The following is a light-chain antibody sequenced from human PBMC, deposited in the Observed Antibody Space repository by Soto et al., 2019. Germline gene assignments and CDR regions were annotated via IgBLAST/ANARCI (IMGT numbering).Light chain of an antibody. CDR3: SSYTSSSNVV. V-gene: IGLV2-14*01. Sequence: QSVLTQPASVSGSPGQSITISCTGTRSDVGGYNYVSWYQQHPGKAPKLMIYDVSNRPSGVSNRFSGSKSGNTASLTISGLQAEDEADYYCSSYTSSSNVVFGGGTKLTVL. CDR1: RSDVGGYNY. CDR2: DVS. J-gene: IGLJ2*01.